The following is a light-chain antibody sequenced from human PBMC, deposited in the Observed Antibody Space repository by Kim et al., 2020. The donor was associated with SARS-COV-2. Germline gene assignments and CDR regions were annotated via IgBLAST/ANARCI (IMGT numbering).Light chain of an antibody. CDR1: QRVSSN. J-gene: IGKJ1*01. CDR2: GAS. CDR3: HQYNDWPRA. V-gene: IGKV3-15*01. Sequence: EIVMTQSPAALSVSPGERATLSCRASQRVSSNLAWYQQKPGQAPRLLIYGASTRATGIPARFSGSGSGTEFTLTISSLQSEDFAVYYCHQYNDWPRAFGQGTKVDIK.